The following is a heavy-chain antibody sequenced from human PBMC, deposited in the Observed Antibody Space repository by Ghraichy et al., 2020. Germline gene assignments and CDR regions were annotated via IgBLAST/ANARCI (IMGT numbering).Heavy chain of an antibody. CDR2: LSGSGGST. D-gene: IGHD3-10*01. J-gene: IGHJ3*02. Sequence: GGSLRLSCVASGFTFSNFRMRWFRQSPGYGLEWVSGLSGSGGSTYYADSVKGRFTISRDNSNNTLYLQMNSLRAEDTSLYYCAKDQGMAMIRAPKDAFDIWCQCTFVNVPS. CDR1: GFTFSNFR. CDR3: AKDQGMAMIRAPKDAFDI. V-gene: IGHV3-23*01.